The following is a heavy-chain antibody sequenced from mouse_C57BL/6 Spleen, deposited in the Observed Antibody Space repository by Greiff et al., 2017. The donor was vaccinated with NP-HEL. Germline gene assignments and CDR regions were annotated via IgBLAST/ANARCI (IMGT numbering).Heavy chain of an antibody. J-gene: IGHJ2*01. D-gene: IGHD2-4*01. CDR3: ARQGLRPFDY. Sequence: QVQLQQPGAELVRPGTSVKLSCKASGYTFTSYWMHWVKQRPGQGLEWIGVIDPSDSYTNYNQKFKGKATLTVDTSSSTAYMQLSSLTSEDSAVYYCARQGLRPFDYWGQGTTLTVSS. CDR1: GYTFTSYW. V-gene: IGHV1-59*01. CDR2: IDPSDSYT.